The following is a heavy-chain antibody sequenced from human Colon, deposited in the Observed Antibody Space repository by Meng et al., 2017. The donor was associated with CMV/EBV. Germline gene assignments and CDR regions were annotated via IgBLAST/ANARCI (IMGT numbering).Heavy chain of an antibody. CDR1: GYTFTGYY. CDR2: INPNSGGT. D-gene: IGHD2-2*01. CDR3: ARVVVVPAAMGRGWFDP. Sequence: ASVKVSCKASGYTFTGYYMHWVRQAPGQGLEWMGWINPNSGGTNYAQKFQGRVTMTRDTSISTAYMELSRLRSDDTAVYYCARVVVVPAAMGRGWFDPWGQGTLVTVSS. J-gene: IGHJ5*02. V-gene: IGHV1-2*02.